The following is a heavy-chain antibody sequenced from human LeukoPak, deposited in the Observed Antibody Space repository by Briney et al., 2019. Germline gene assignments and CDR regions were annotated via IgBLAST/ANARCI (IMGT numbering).Heavy chain of an antibody. J-gene: IGHJ3*01. V-gene: IGHV3-21*01. CDR1: GFTFSSYS. CDR3: ARGAGMIGDN. CDR2: ISSSSSYI. Sequence: PGGSLRLSCVASGFTFSSYSMNWVRQAPGKGLEWVSSISSSSSYIYYADSVKGRFTISRDNAKNSLYLQMNSLRAEDTAVYYCARGAGMIGDNWGQGTMVTVSS. D-gene: IGHD3-22*01.